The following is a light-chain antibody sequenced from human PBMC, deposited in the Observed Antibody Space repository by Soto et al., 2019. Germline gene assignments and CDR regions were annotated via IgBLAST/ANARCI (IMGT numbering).Light chain of an antibody. CDR3: QAWDSSSYVV. Sequence: SYELTQPPSVSVSPGQTASITCSGDKLGDKYACWYQQKPGQSPVLVIYQDKKRPSGIPERSSGSNSGNTATLTISGTQAMDEADYYCQAWDSSSYVVFGGGTKLTVL. CDR1: KLGDKY. V-gene: IGLV3-1*01. CDR2: QDK. J-gene: IGLJ2*01.